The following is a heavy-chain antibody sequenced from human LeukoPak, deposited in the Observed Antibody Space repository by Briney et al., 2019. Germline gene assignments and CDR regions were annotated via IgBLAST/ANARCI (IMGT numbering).Heavy chain of an antibody. J-gene: IGHJ3*02. CDR2: IYNGGNT. CDR3: ARGGSSMVRGLRNAFDI. V-gene: IGHV4-4*07. Sequence: PSETLSLTCTVSGDSISSYYWSWVRQPAGEGLEWIGRIYNGGNTNYNPSLTSRVTMSVDTSKNQFSLTLSSATAADTAVYYCARGGSSMVRGLRNAFDIWGQGTMVTVSS. D-gene: IGHD3-10*01. CDR1: GDSISSYY.